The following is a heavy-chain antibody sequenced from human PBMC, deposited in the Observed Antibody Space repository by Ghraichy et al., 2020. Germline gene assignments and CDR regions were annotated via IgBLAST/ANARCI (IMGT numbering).Heavy chain of an antibody. V-gene: IGHV4-59*08. CDR1: GGSISSYY. Sequence: SQTLSLTCTVSGGSISSYYWSWIRQPPGKGLECIGNIYYSGSTNYNPSLKSRVTISVDTSKNEFSLKLSSVTAADTAVYYCARQNPTGYFDYWGQGTLVTVSS. CDR2: IYYSGST. J-gene: IGHJ4*02. D-gene: IGHD1-14*01. CDR3: ARQNPTGYFDY.